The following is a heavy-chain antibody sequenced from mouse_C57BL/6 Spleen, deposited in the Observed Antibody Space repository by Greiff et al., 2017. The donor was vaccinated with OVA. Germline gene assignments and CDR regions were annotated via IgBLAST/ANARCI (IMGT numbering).Heavy chain of an antibody. CDR2: INPNNGGT. CDR1: GYTFTDYY. J-gene: IGHJ4*01. CDR3: ARHGYYVDYAMDY. V-gene: IGHV1-26*01. D-gene: IGHD2-3*01. Sequence: VQLQQSGPELVKPGASVKISCKASGYTFTDYYMNWVKQSHGKSLEWIGDINPNNGGTSYNQKFKGKATLTVDKSSSTAYMELRSLTSEDSAVYYCARHGYYVDYAMDYWGQGTSVTVSS.